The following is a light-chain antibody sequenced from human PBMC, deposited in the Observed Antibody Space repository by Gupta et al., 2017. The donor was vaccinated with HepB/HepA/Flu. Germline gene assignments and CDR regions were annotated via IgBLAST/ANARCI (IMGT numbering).Light chain of an antibody. J-gene: IGLJ3*02. V-gene: IGLV1-51*01. CDR3: GAWDSSLSARV. CDR1: GSDIGSNS. Sequence: QSVLTQPPSVSAAPGQKVTISCSGSGSDIGSNSVSWYQQPPGTAPKLLIYDNNKRPSGIPDRFSGSKSGTSATLGITGLQTGDEADYYCGAWDSSLSARVFGGGTKLAVL. CDR2: DNN.